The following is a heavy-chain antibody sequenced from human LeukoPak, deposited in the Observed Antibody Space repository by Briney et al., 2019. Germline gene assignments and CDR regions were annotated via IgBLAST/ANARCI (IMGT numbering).Heavy chain of an antibody. CDR2: ISGSGGST. J-gene: IGHJ4*02. CDR1: GFTFSSYA. CDR3: AKDHDFWSGYSNYFDY. Sequence: GGSLRLSCAASGFTFSSYAMSWVRQAPGKGLEWVSAISGSGGSTYCADSVKGRFTISRDNSKNTLYLQMNSLRAEDTAVYYCAKDHDFWSGYSNYFDYWGQGTLVTVSS. V-gene: IGHV3-23*01. D-gene: IGHD3-3*01.